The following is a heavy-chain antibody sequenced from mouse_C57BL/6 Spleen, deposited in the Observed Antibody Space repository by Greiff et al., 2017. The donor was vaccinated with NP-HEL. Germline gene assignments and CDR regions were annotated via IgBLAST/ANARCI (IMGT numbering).Heavy chain of an antibody. Sequence: VQLQQSGPELVKPGASVKISCKASGYTFTDYYMNWVKQSHGKSLEWIGDINPNNGGTSYNQKFKGKATLTVDKSSSTAYMELRSLTSEDSAVYYCAVGQAYYYAMDYWGQGTSVTVSS. V-gene: IGHV1-26*01. J-gene: IGHJ4*01. CDR2: INPNNGGT. D-gene: IGHD3-3*01. CDR1: GYTFTDYY. CDR3: AVGQAYYYAMDY.